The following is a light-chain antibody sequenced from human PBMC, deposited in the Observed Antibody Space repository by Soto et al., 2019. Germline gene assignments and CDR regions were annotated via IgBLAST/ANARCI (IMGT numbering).Light chain of an antibody. CDR3: QQANSFPLP. CDR2: AAS. V-gene: IGKV1-12*01. Sequence: IQVAQSTSSVFACVGNRVTITFRASQGIRNELGWYQQKPGKAPKLLIYAASSLQSGVPSRFSGSGSGTDFTLTISSLQPEDFATYYCQQANSFPLPFGGGTKVDIK. CDR1: QGIRNE. J-gene: IGKJ4*01.